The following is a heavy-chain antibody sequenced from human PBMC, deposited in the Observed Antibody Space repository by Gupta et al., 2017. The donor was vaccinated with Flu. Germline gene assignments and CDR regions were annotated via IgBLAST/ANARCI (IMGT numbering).Heavy chain of an antibody. V-gene: IGHV3-23*01. J-gene: IGHJ4*02. CDR2: LTGGGGTT. CDR1: GFTFPNYA. D-gene: IGHD3-10*01. CDR3: VKTRSTIDIHDY. Sequence: EVQLLESGGGLVHLGGSLRLSCAASGFTFPNYAMNWVRQAPGKGLEWVSTLTGGGGTTYYTDSVKGRFTISRDNSKSTLYLQMNSLRVEDTALYYCVKTRSTIDIHDYWGQGTLVTVSS.